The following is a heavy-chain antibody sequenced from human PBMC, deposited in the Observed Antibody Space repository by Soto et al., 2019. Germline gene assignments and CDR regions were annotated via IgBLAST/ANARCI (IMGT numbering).Heavy chain of an antibody. CDR2: INHSGST. D-gene: IGHD6-6*01. CDR1: GGSFSGYY. CDR3: ARGRVAARPFWFDP. Sequence: SETLSLTCAVYGGSFSGYYWSWIRQPPGKGLEWIGEINHSGSTNYNPSLKSRVTISVDTSKNQFSLKLSSVTAADTAVYYCARGRVAARPFWFDPWGQGTLVTVSS. J-gene: IGHJ5*02. V-gene: IGHV4-34*01.